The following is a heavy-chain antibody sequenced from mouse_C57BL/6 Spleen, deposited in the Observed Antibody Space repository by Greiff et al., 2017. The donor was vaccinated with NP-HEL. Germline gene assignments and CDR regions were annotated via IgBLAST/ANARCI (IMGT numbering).Heavy chain of an antibody. CDR3: ARDRGVLYFDY. D-gene: IGHD3-1*01. J-gene: IGHJ2*01. V-gene: IGHV5-16*01. Sequence: DVKLVESEGGLVQPGSSMKLSCTASGFTFSDYYMAWVRQVPEKGLEWVANINYDGSSTYYLDSLKSRFIISRDNAKNILYLQMSSLKSEDTATYYCARDRGVLYFDYWGQGTTLTVSS. CDR2: INYDGSST. CDR1: GFTFSDYY.